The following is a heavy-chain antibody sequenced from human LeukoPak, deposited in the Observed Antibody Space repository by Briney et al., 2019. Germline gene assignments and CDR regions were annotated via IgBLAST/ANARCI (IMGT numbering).Heavy chain of an antibody. CDR2: IYYSGST. Sequence: PSQTLSLTCTVSGGSISSGDYYWSWIRQPPGKDLEWIGYIYYSGSTYYNPSLKSRVTISVDTSKNQFSLKLSSVTAADTAVYYCARDINYVWGSYYHPWGQGTLVTVSS. J-gene: IGHJ5*02. D-gene: IGHD3-16*01. CDR1: GGSISSGDYY. V-gene: IGHV4-30-4*01. CDR3: ARDINYVWGSYYHP.